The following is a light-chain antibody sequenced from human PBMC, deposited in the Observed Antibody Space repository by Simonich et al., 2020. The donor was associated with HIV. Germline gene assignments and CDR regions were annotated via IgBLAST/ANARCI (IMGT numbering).Light chain of an antibody. J-gene: IGKJ2*01. CDR1: QSITNY. CDR3: QQTYSTPYT. Sequence: DIQMTQSPSSLSASLGYTVTITCRESQSITNYLNWYQQKPGKVPQLLIDDVSSLQSGVPSSFSGSGSGTDFTLTISSRQPEDFATYYCQQTYSTPYTFGRGTKLELK. V-gene: IGKV1-39*01. CDR2: DVS.